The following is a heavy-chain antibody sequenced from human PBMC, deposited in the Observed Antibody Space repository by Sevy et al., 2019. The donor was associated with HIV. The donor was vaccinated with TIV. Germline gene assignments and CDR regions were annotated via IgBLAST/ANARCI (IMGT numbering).Heavy chain of an antibody. Sequence: GGSLRLSCAASGFAFDDYAMHWVRQAPGKGLEWVSGISWNSGSIGYADSVKGRFTISRDNAKNSLYLQMNSLRAEDTALYYCAKDIGLKQQLVQRGYYYYGMDVWGQWTTVTVSS. CDR1: GFAFDDYA. V-gene: IGHV3-9*01. D-gene: IGHD6-13*01. CDR2: ISWNSGSI. CDR3: AKDIGLKQQLVQRGYYYYGMDV. J-gene: IGHJ6*02.